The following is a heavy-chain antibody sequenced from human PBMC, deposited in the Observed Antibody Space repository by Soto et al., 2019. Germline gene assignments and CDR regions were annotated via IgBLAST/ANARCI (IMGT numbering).Heavy chain of an antibody. V-gene: IGHV4-59*08. D-gene: IGHD1-1*01. J-gene: IGHJ4*02. Sequence: QVQLQESGPGLVKPSETLSLTCSVSGGSISSYYWGWIRQPPGKGLEWIGYISYTGSTDYSPSLKSRVTISVDTSKNQFSLKVRSATAADTAIYFCARHYPIGNNWNYFDYWGRGTLVTVSS. CDR1: GGSISSYY. CDR2: ISYTGST. CDR3: ARHYPIGNNWNYFDY.